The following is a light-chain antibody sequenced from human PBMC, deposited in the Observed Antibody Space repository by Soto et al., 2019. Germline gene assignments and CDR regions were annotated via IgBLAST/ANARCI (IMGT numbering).Light chain of an antibody. CDR2: RIS. V-gene: IGKV3-20*01. CDR3: QQYDNAPQT. CDR1: QSVGRNY. J-gene: IGKJ1*01. Sequence: PGERATLSCRASQSVGRNYLAWYQQKPGQAPRLLIHRISTRATGIPDRFSGSGSATDFTLTISRLEPEDFAVYYCQQYDNAPQTFGQGTRVEIK.